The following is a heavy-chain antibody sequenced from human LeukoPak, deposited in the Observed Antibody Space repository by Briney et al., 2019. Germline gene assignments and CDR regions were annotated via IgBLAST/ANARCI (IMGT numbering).Heavy chain of an antibody. Sequence: SETLSLTCTVSGGSISSYYWSWIRQPPGKGLEWIGYISYSGSTNYNPSLKSRVTISVDTSKNQFSLKLSSVTAADTAVYYCARYPPPDYYYMDVWGKGTTVTVSS. J-gene: IGHJ6*03. CDR2: ISYSGST. V-gene: IGHV4-59*08. CDR1: GGSISSYY. CDR3: ARYPPPDYYYMDV.